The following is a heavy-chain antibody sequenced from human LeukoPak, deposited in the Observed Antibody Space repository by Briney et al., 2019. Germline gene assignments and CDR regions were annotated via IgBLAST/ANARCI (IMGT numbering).Heavy chain of an antibody. V-gene: IGHV3-23*01. CDR1: GFTFTNYV. J-gene: IGHJ4*02. CDR3: ARDFTTGATMVRGVMGY. Sequence: GGSLRLSCAASGFTFTNYVMSWVRQPPGKGLEWVSTITGSGGTTYYADSVKGRFTISRDNSKNTLSLQMNSLRAEDTAVYYCARDFTTGATMVRGVMGYWGQGTLVTVSS. D-gene: IGHD3-10*01. CDR2: ITGSGGTT.